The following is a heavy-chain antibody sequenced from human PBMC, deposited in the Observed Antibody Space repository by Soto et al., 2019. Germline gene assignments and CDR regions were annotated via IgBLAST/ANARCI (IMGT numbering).Heavy chain of an antibody. CDR3: SRHPPRPGIATATHPDY. V-gene: IGHV5-51*01. Sequence: PGESLKISCKGSGYSFTSYWIGWVRQMPGKGLEWMGIIYPGDSDTRYSPSFQGQVTISADKSISTAYLQWSSLKASDTAMYYCSRHPPRPGIATATHPDYWGQGTLVTVSS. J-gene: IGHJ4*02. CDR1: GYSFTSYW. CDR2: IYPGDSDT. D-gene: IGHD6-13*01.